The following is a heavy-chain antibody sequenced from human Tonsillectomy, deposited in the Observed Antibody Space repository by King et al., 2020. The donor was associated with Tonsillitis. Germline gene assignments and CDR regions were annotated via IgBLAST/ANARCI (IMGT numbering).Heavy chain of an antibody. CDR3: ARRDGALEYYYHGMDV. V-gene: IGHV3-30-3*01. J-gene: IGHJ6*02. CDR2: ISYDGSNK. Sequence: QLVQSGGGVVQPGRSLRLSCAASGFTFSSYAMHWVRQAPGKGLEWVAEISYDGSNKYYAESVKGRFTMSRDNSKKMLYLQMNSLRAEDTAVYYCARRDGALEYYYHGMDVWGQGTTVTVSS. CDR1: GFTFSSYA. D-gene: IGHD4-17*01.